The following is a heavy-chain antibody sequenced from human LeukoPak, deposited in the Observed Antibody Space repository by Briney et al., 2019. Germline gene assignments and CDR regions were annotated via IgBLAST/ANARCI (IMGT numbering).Heavy chain of an antibody. V-gene: IGHV3-23*01. CDR3: XXXXXXXXSWTNSWFDP. Sequence: GGSLRLSCAASGFTFSSYAMSWVRQAPGKGLEWVSAISGSGGSTYYADSVKGRFTISRDNSKNTLYLQMNSLRAEDTAVYYCXXXXXXXXSWTNSWFDPWGQGTLVTVSS. J-gene: IGHJ5*02. D-gene: IGHD6-13*01. CDR2: ISGSGGST. CDR1: GFTFSSYA.